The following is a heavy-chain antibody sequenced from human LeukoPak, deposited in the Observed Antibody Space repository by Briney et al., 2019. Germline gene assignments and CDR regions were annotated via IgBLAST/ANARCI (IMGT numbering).Heavy chain of an antibody. Sequence: ASVKVSCKASGYTFTSYGTSWVRQAPGQGLEWMGWISAYNGNTNYAQKLQGRVTMTTDTYTSTAYMELRSLRSDDTAVYYCARLTQRAFWSSGWYWVHDYWGQGTLVTVSS. CDR2: ISAYNGNT. CDR1: GYTFTSYG. D-gene: IGHD6-19*01. CDR3: ARLTQRAFWSSGWYWVHDY. J-gene: IGHJ4*02. V-gene: IGHV1-18*01.